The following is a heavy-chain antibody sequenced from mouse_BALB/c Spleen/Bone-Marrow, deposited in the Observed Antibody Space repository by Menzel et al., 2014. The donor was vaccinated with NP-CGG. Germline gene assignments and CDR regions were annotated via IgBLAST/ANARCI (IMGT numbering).Heavy chain of an antibody. Sequence: QVQLQQPGAELARPGTSVKLSCKASGYTFTDYYINWVKQRTGQGLEWIGEIYPGSGNTYYNEKFKGKATLTADKSSSTVNIHLSSLISEDSAVYFCARDHYGNYEGFDYWGQGTLVTVSA. CDR1: GYTFTDYY. V-gene: IGHV1-77*01. J-gene: IGHJ3*01. CDR3: ARDHYGNYEGFDY. D-gene: IGHD2-1*01. CDR2: IYPGSGNT.